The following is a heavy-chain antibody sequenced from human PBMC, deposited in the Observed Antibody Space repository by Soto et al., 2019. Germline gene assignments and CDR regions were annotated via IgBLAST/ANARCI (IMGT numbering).Heavy chain of an antibody. Sequence: EVQLVESGGGLVQPGGSLRLSCAASGFTVSTDWMYWVRQAPGKGLEWVSVIRGGGNTFYADSVEGRFTITRDNSKNTVYLQMNGLIVEDTAMYYCVRENYYYGMDVWGQGTTVTVSS. V-gene: IGHV3-66*01. CDR1: GFTVSTDW. CDR2: IRGGGNT. J-gene: IGHJ6*02. CDR3: VRENYYYGMDV.